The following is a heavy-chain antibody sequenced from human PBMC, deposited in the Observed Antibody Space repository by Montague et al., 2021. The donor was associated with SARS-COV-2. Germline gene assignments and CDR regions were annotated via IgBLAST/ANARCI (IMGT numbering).Heavy chain of an antibody. D-gene: IGHD3-10*01. CDR3: ARRIRITVFRGVPLTTHSLES. CDR2: IHHSGTL. J-gene: IGHJ4*02. Sequence: SETLSLTCTVSNASITTSNWWTWVRQAPGKGLEWVGEIHHSGTLNYNPSLKSRVTISVDTSKNHFSLNLNSVTAADTALYFCARRIRITVFRGVPLTTHSLESWGQGIMVTVSP. V-gene: IGHV4/OR15-8*01. CDR1: NASITTSNW.